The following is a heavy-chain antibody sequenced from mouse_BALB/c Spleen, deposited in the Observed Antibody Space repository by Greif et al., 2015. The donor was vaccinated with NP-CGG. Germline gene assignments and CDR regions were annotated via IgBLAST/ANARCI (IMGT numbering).Heavy chain of an antibody. Sequence: DVHLVESGAELVKPGASVKLSCTASGFNIKDTYMHWVKQRPEQGLERIGRIDPANGNTKYDPKFQGKATITADTSSNTAYLQLSSLTSEDTAVYYCAGTYFDYWGQGTTLTVSS. J-gene: IGHJ2*01. CDR1: GFNIKDTY. V-gene: IGHV14-3*02. CDR3: AGTYFDY. CDR2: IDPANGNT. D-gene: IGHD3-3*01.